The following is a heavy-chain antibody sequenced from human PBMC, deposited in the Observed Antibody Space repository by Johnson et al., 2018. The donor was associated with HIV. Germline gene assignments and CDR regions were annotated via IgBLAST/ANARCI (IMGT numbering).Heavy chain of an antibody. V-gene: IGHV3-30*04. CDR3: AREREISRPFNIVLVVYAIAEWTHDAFDI. Sequence: QVQLVESGGGVVQPGRSLRLSCAVSGFTLSSYVMHWVRQAPGKGLEWVAVMSYDGSNKYYADSVKGRFTISRDNSKNTLYLQMNSLRAEDTAVYYCAREREISRPFNIVLVVYAIAEWTHDAFDIWGQGTMVTVSS. CDR1: GFTLSSYV. D-gene: IGHD2-8*02. J-gene: IGHJ3*02. CDR2: MSYDGSNK.